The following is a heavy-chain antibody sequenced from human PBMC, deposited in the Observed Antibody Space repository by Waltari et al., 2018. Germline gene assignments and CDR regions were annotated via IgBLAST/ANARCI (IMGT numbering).Heavy chain of an antibody. D-gene: IGHD6-19*01. J-gene: IGHJ4*02. CDR3: ARGPRAGHSSGWYYFDY. Sequence: QVQLQQWGAGLLKPSETLSLTCAVYGGSFSGYYWSWIRQPPGKGLGGIGEINHSRRTHYNPSLKSRVTISVDTSKNQFSRKLSSVTAADTAVYYCARGPRAGHSSGWYYFDYWGQGTLVTVSS. CDR1: GGSFSGYY. V-gene: IGHV4-34*01. CDR2: INHSRRT.